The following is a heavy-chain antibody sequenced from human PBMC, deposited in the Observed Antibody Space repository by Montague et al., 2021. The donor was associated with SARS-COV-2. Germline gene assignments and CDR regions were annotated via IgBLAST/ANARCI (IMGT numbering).Heavy chain of an antibody. CDR1: GDSISIYY. Sequence: SETLSLTCTVSGDSISIYYWSWIRQPPGKGLEWIGYVYYSGSTNYNPSLKSRVTISVDTPKNQFSLKLMSVTAADTAEYYCARGERGAWYNHYFDYWGQGALVTVSS. CDR2: VYYSGST. V-gene: IGHV4-59*13. J-gene: IGHJ4*02. CDR3: ARGERGAWYNHYFDY. D-gene: IGHD6-19*01.